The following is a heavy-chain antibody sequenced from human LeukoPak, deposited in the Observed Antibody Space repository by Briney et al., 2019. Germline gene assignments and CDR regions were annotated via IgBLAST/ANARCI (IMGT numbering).Heavy chain of an antibody. D-gene: IGHD6-13*01. Sequence: SETLSLTCTVSGGSISSSSYYWGWIRQPPGKGLEWIGSIYYSGSTYYNPSLKSRVTISVDTSKNQFSLKLSSVTAADTAVYYCARISGIAAAGFDYWGQGTLVTVSS. CDR1: GGSISSSSYY. V-gene: IGHV4-39*07. J-gene: IGHJ4*02. CDR2: IYYSGST. CDR3: ARISGIAAAGFDY.